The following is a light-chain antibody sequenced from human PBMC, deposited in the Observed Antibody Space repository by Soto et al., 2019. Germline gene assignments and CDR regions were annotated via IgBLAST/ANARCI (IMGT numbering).Light chain of an antibody. V-gene: IGKV3-20*01. CDR1: QSVSSSS. CDR3: HHYGNSLWT. CDR2: GAS. J-gene: IGKJ1*01. Sequence: EIVLTQSPGTLSLSPGERATLSCWASQSVSSSSLAWYQQMPGQAPRLLIYGASARATGIPDRFSGCGSGADFTLTISRLEPVDFAVYYCHHYGNSLWTFGQGTKVEIK.